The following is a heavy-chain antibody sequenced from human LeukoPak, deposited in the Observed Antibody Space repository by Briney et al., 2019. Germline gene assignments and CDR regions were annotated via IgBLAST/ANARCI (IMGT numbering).Heavy chain of an antibody. CDR1: GGTFSRYA. CDR3: ARDRGYGYDYWFDH. Sequence: SVKVSCKASGGTFSRYAISWVRQAPGQGPEWMGGIIPIFGTANYAQQFQGRVTITTDDSTSTAYMELGSLRSEDTAVYYCARDRGYGYDYWFDHWGQGTLVTVSS. J-gene: IGHJ5*02. D-gene: IGHD5-18*01. V-gene: IGHV1-69*05. CDR2: IIPIFGTA.